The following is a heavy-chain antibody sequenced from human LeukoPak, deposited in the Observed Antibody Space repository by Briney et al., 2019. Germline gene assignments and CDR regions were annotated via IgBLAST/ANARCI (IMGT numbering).Heavy chain of an antibody. V-gene: IGHV1-8*01. CDR2: MNPNSGNT. D-gene: IGHD6-6*01. Sequence: VASVKVSCKASGYTFTSYDINWVRRATGQGLEWMGWMNPNSGNTGYAQKFQGRVTMTRNNSISTAYMELSSLRSEDTAVYYCARLDSSSSGRGFDYWGQGTLVTASS. CDR3: ARLDSSSSGRGFDY. CDR1: GYTFTSYD. J-gene: IGHJ4*02.